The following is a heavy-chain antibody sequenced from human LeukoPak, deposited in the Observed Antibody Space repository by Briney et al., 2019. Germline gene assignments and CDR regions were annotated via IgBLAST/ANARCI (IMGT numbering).Heavy chain of an antibody. D-gene: IGHD2/OR15-2a*01. CDR2: ISSRSSYI. Sequence: KSGGSLRLSCAASGFTFSSYSMNWVRQAPGKGLEWVSSISSRSSYIYYADSVKGRFTISRDNAKNSLYLQMNSLRAEDTAVYYCARDTTSISHNFDYWGQGTLVTVSS. V-gene: IGHV3-21*01. CDR1: GFTFSSYS. J-gene: IGHJ4*02. CDR3: ARDTTSISHNFDY.